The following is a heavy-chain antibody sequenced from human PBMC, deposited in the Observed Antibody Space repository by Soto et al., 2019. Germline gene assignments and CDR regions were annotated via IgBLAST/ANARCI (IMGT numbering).Heavy chain of an antibody. J-gene: IGHJ4*02. CDR3: AKDIAARPPYYCDY. CDR2: ISWNSGTI. CDR1: GFTFDDYA. D-gene: IGHD6-6*01. V-gene: IGHV3-9*01. Sequence: EVQLVESGGGLVQPGRSLRLSCAASGFTFDDYAMHWVRQAPGKGLEWVSGISWNSGTIAYADSVEGRFTISRDNAKNSLYLQINSLRAEDTALYYCAKDIAARPPYYCDYWGQGTLVTVSS.